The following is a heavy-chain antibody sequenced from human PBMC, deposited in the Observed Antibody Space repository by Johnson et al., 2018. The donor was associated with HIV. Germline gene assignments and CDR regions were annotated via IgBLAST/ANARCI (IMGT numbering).Heavy chain of an antibody. CDR1: GFSFSDYY. V-gene: IGHV3-11*04. J-gene: IGHJ3*02. CDR2: MSSSGSTI. Sequence: GSLRLSCEASGFSFSDYYMSWIRQAPGKGLEWISYMSSSGSTIYHAESVKGRFTISRDNAKNSLYLQMNSLRVEDTAVYYCAKATGGYWGDDFDIWGQGTTVTVSS. CDR3: AKATGGYWGDDFDI. D-gene: IGHD2-8*02.